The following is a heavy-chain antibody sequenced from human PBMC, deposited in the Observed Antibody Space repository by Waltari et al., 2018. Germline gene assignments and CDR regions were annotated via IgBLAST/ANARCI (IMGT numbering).Heavy chain of an antibody. CDR1: GGSISSGSYY. CDR2: IYTSGST. Sequence: QVQLQESGPGLVKPSQTLSLTCTVSGGSISSGSYYWSWIRQPAGKGLEWIGRIYTSGSTIHNPALKSRVTISVDTSKNQFSLKLSSVTAADTAVYYCARGTGQYDFWSGYAYYFDYWGQGTLVTVSS. V-gene: IGHV4-61*02. J-gene: IGHJ4*02. CDR3: ARGTGQYDFWSGYAYYFDY. D-gene: IGHD3-3*01.